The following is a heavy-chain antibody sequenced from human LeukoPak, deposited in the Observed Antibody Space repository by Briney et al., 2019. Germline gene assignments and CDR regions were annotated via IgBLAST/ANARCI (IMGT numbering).Heavy chain of an antibody. D-gene: IGHD3-22*01. CDR2: MYYSGST. J-gene: IGHJ2*01. Sequence: SETLSLTCSVSGGSISNYYWSWIRQPPGKGLEWIGSMYYSGSTYYNPSLKSRATISEDTSKKQSSLKLSSVTAADTAVYYCARAGYDTSGFWYFDLWGRGTLVTVSS. CDR3: ARAGYDTSGFWYFDL. V-gene: IGHV4-59*01. CDR1: GGSISNYY.